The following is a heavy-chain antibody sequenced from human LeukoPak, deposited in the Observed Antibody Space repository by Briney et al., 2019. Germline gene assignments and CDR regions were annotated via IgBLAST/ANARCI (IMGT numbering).Heavy chain of an antibody. V-gene: IGHV3-21*01. D-gene: IGHD3-10*01. J-gene: IGHJ4*02. Sequence: PGGSLRLSCAASGFTFSSYSMNWVRQAPGKGLEWVSSISSSSSCLYYADSLKGRFTISRDNSKNTLYLQMNSLRAEDTAVYYCAKDRGSGSYSLDYWGQGTPVTVSS. CDR1: GFTFSSYS. CDR2: ISSSSSCL. CDR3: AKDRGSGSYSLDY.